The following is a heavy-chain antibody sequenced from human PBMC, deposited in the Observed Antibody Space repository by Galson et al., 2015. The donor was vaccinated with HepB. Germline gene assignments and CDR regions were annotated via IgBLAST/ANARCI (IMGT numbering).Heavy chain of an antibody. J-gene: IGHJ3*02. Sequence: SLRLSCVPPTFFLSNYSKNWVRQVPAKGLEWVSYISSIITTIYYADSVKGRFPISRDNAKNSLYLQMNSLRVEDTAVYYCASGRPLLLWFVIPHAFDIWGQGTMVTVSS. V-gene: IGHV3-48*04. CDR3: ASGRPLLLWFVIPHAFDI. CDR1: TFFLSNYS. CDR2: ISSIITTI. D-gene: IGHD3-10*01.